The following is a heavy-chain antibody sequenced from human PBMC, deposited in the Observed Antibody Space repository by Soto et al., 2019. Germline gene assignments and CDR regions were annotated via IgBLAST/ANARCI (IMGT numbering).Heavy chain of an antibody. CDR2: ISSSGSTI. D-gene: IGHD4-17*01. CDR3: ARGRGDYGDYRPGDYYYGMDV. CDR1: GFTFSDYY. V-gene: IGHV3-11*01. J-gene: IGHJ6*02. Sequence: GSLRLSCAASGFTFSDYYMSWIRQAPGKGLEWVSYISSSGSTIYYADSVKGRFTISRDNAKNSLYLQMNSLRAEDTAVYYCARGRGDYGDYRPGDYYYGMDVWGQGTTVTVSS.